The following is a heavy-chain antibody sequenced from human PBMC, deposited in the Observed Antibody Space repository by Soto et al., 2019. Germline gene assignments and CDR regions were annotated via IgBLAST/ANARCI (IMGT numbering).Heavy chain of an antibody. V-gene: IGHV3-23*01. Sequence: PGGSLRLSCEASGFTFNNYAMNWVRQAPGKGLEWISHVSGSGGSTDYADSVKGRFTISKDSSKNTLYLQMNSLRAEDTALYYCAKEGPYIYSWSTAGYFQHWGQGTQVTVSS. CDR1: GFTFNNYA. CDR2: VSGSGGST. J-gene: IGHJ1*01. CDR3: AKEGPYIYSWSTAGYFQH. D-gene: IGHD1-26*01.